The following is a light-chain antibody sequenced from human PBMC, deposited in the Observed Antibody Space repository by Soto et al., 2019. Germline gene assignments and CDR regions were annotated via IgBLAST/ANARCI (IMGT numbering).Light chain of an antibody. CDR1: ETIGRAY. J-gene: IGKJ2*01. Sequence: IVLTQSPGTVSLSPGERATLSCRASETIGRAYFAWYQHRPGRTPRLVLSGTSNRAAGIPDRFGGSGSGADFTLNISGVEPEDSAVYYCHQYATSPFTFGQGTKLEIK. CDR3: HQYATSPFT. V-gene: IGKV3-20*01. CDR2: GTS.